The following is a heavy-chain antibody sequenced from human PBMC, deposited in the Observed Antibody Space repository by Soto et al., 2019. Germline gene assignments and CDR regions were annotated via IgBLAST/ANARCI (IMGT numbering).Heavy chain of an antibody. J-gene: IGHJ4*02. CDR3: ARVGGFGATTIDY. CDR2: IIPILGIA. Sequence: SVKVSCKASGGTFSSYTISWVRQAPGQGLEWMGRIIPILGIANYAQKFQGRVTITADKSTSTAYMELSSLRSEDTAVYYCARVGGFGATTIDYWGQGTLVTVSS. V-gene: IGHV1-69*02. CDR1: GGTFSSYT. D-gene: IGHD3-10*01.